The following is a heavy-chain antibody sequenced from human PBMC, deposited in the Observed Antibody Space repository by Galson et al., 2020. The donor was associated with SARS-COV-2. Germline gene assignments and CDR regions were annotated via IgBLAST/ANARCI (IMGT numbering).Heavy chain of an antibody. CDR1: GYTFTGYY. CDR3: ARDSSDTAMALLDY. Sequence: ASVKVSCKASGYTFTGYYMHWVRQAPGQGLAWMGWINPNSGGTNYAQKFQGWVTMTRDTSISTAYMELSRLRSDDTAVYYCARDSSDTAMALLDYWGQGTLVTVSS. J-gene: IGHJ4*02. D-gene: IGHD5-18*01. CDR2: INPNSGGT. V-gene: IGHV1-2*04.